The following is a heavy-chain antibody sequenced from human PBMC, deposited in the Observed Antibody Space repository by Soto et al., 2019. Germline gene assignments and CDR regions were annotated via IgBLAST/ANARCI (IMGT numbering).Heavy chain of an antibody. CDR3: ASHYYDDSTDYYYGMDV. J-gene: IGHJ6*02. V-gene: IGHV4-4*02. CDR2: IYHSGST. Sequence: PSETLSLTCAVSGASIDSTSWWTWVRQPPGQGLEWIGEIYHSGSTNYNPSFKSRVTISVAKSKTQFSLKLTSVTAADTAVYYCASHYYDDSTDYYYGMDVWGQGTTVTVSS. D-gene: IGHD3-22*01. CDR1: GASIDSTSW.